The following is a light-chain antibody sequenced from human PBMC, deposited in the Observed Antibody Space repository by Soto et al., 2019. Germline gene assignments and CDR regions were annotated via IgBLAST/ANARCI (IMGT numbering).Light chain of an antibody. CDR3: QQRGDLIVT. CDR2: DAS. V-gene: IGKV3-11*01. Sequence: EILLTQSPATLSLSPGEGATLSCRASQHVSTYVAWYQQKLGHAPRLLIFDASNRATGVQARFSGSGSGTDFTLTISNLEPGDSGIYYCQQRGDLIVTFGGGTKVEI. CDR1: QHVSTY. J-gene: IGKJ4*01.